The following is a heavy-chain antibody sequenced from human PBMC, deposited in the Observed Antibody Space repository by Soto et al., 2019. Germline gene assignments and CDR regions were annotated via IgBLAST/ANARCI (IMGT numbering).Heavy chain of an antibody. V-gene: IGHV4-30-4*01. Sequence: SETLSLTGTVSGGSISSGDYYWSWVRQPPGKGLEWIGYIYYSGSTYYNPSLKSRVTISVDTSKNQFSLKLSSVTAADTAVYYCATTSRYGSSGKFDYWGQVPLGTFST. D-gene: IGHD6-6*01. CDR3: ATTSRYGSSGKFDY. J-gene: IGHJ4*02. CDR1: GGSISSGDYY. CDR2: IYYSGST.